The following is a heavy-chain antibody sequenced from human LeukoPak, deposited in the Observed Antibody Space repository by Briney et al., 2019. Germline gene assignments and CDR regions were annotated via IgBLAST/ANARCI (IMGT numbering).Heavy chain of an antibody. J-gene: IGHJ4*02. CDR1: GFAFTSYA. D-gene: IGHD4-17*01. V-gene: IGHV3-23*01. CDR3: AKDGLRGDFDY. Sequence: PGGSLRLSCAASGFAFTSYAMDCGRHAPGKGLEWVSTISGSGGSTYYADSVKGRFTISRDNSKNTLYLQMNSLRAEDTAVYYCAKDGLRGDFDYWGQGTLVTVSS. CDR2: ISGSGGST.